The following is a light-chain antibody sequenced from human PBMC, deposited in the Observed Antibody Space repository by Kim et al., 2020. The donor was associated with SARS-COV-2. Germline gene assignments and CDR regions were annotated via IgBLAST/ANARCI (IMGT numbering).Light chain of an antibody. CDR3: MQSTHLPWA. Sequence: IVMTQTPLSLPVTPGQPASISCKSSQSLLNGDGHTYLYWYLQKAGQPPQLLIYEVSGRFSGVPDRFSGSGSGTDFTLTISRVEAEDVGIYYCMQSTHLPWAFGQGTKLEI. J-gene: IGKJ1*01. CDR2: EVS. CDR1: QSLLNGDGHTY. V-gene: IGKV2-29*03.